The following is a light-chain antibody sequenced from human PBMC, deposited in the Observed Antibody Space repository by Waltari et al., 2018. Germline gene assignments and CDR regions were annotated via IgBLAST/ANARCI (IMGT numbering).Light chain of an antibody. J-gene: IGLJ1*01. CDR2: EVS. V-gene: IGLV2-18*01. CDR3: SLYTTSSRV. CDR1: SSDVGRYNR. Sequence: QSALTQPPSVSGSPGQSVTIPCPGTSSDVGRYNRVSWYQQPPGTAPNLMIYEVSNRPSGVPDRFSGSKSGNTASLTISGLQAEDEADYYCSLYTTSSRVFGTGTKVTVL.